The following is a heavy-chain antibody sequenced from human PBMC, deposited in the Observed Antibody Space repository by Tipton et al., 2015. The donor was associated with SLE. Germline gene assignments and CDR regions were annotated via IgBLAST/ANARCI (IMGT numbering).Heavy chain of an antibody. V-gene: IGHV3-48*03. CDR3: ARDRETSCNGGSCYSGIDY. CDR1: GFTFSSYA. J-gene: IGHJ4*02. CDR2: ISSSGSIK. D-gene: IGHD2-15*01. Sequence: GSLRLSCAASGFTFSSYAMHWVRQAPGKGLEWVSYISSSGSIKHYADSVKGRFTISRDNAKNSLYLQVNSLRAEDTAVYYCARDRETSCNGGSCYSGIDYWGQGTLVTVSS.